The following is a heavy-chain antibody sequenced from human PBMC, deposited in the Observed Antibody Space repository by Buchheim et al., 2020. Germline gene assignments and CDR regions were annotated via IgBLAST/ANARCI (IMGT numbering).Heavy chain of an antibody. D-gene: IGHD3-10*01. J-gene: IGHJ6*01. CDR2: IYHSGST. V-gene: IGHV4-30-2*01. CDR1: GGSISSGGYS. CDR3: ASSKSFGEDPTTNVMDV. Sequence: QLQLQESGSGLVKPSQTLSLTCAVSGGSISSGGYSWSWIRQPPGKGLEWIGYIYHSGSTYYNPSLKSRVTISVDRSKNQFSLKLSPVTAADTAVYHCASSKSFGEDPTTNVMDVWGQGTT.